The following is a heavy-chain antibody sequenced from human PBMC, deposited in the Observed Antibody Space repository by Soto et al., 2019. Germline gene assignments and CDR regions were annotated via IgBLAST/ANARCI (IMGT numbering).Heavy chain of an antibody. CDR1: GFTFSSYA. Sequence: QVQLVESGGGVVQPGRSLRLSCAASGFTFSSYAMHWVRQAPGKVLEWVAVISYDGSNKYYADSVKGRFTISRDNSKNTLYLQMNSLRAEDTAVYYCARTYCSGGSCYSSHHYYYGMDVWGQGTTVTVSS. CDR3: ARTYCSGGSCYSSHHYYYGMDV. D-gene: IGHD2-15*01. V-gene: IGHV3-30-3*01. J-gene: IGHJ6*02. CDR2: ISYDGSNK.